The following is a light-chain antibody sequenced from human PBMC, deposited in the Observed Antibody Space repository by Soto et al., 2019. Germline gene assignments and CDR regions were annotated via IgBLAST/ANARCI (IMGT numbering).Light chain of an antibody. CDR2: GAS. CDR1: QSISSW. J-gene: IGKJ5*01. CDR3: QQYGYSPIT. V-gene: IGKV1-5*01. Sequence: IQITHSPSTLSASLGYRFTITFRSSQSISSWLAWYQQKPGKAPKLLIYGASTLQSGVPSRFSGSGSGTDYTLTISSLQPDDFAVYYCQQYGYSPITFGQGTRLEI.